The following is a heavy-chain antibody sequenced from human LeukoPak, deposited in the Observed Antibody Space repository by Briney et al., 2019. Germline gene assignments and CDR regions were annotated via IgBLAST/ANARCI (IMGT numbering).Heavy chain of an antibody. CDR1: GFTFSSYS. D-gene: IGHD3-9*01. Sequence: GGSLRLSCAASGFTFSSYSMNWVRQAPGKGLEWVSYISSSSSTIYYADSVKGRFTISRDNAKNSLYLQMNSLRDEDTAVYYCARRSQMTGYYNYYYYAMDVWGQGTTVAVSS. CDR3: ARRSQMTGYYNYYYYAMDV. J-gene: IGHJ6*02. CDR2: ISSSSSTI. V-gene: IGHV3-48*02.